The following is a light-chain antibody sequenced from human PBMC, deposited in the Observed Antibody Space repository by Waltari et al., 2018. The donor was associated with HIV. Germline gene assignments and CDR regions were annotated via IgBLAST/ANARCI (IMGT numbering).Light chain of an antibody. CDR1: QNVIRN. J-gene: IGKJ4*01. CDR3: QQYNDWPLT. V-gene: IGKV3-15*01. Sequence: EIVMTQSPASLSVSPGERATLSCRASQNVIRNLAWYQQKPGRVSRLLIYGASTRASGIPARFSGSGSGTEFTLTISSLQSEDFAVYFCQQYNDWPLTFGGGTKVEI. CDR2: GAS.